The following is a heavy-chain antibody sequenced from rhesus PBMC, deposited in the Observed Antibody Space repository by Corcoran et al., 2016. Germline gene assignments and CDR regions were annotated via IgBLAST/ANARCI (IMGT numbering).Heavy chain of an antibody. CDR2: ICCQMSTT. CDR3: ARDRERYRGSLDV. D-gene: IGHD5-24*01. Sequence: QVQLQESGPGLVKPSETLSLTCAVSGGSISGGYYWVWIRQTPGEGLEWIGNICCQMSTTHSNPSFKSRFTISKDTSKTQFSLKVSSVAAADTAVYYCARDRERYRGSLDVWGRGVLVTVSS. V-gene: IGHV4S7*01. J-gene: IGHJ5-2*02. CDR1: GGSISGGYY.